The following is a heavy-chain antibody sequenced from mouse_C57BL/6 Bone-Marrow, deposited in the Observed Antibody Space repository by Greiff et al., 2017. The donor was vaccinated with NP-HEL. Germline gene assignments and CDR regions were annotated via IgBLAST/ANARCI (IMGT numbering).Heavy chain of an antibody. Sequence: EVMLVESEGGLVQPGSSMKLSCTASGFTFSDYYMAWVRQVPEKGLEWVANINHDGSSTYYLDSLKSRFIISRDNAKNILYLQMSSLKSEDTATYYCARVEDDGYAMDYWGQGTSVTVSS. CDR2: INHDGSST. J-gene: IGHJ4*01. CDR3: ARVEDDGYAMDY. V-gene: IGHV5-16*01. CDR1: GFTFSDYY. D-gene: IGHD2-3*01.